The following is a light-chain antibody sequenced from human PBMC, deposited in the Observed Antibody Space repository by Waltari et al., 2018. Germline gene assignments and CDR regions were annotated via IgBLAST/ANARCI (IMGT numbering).Light chain of an antibody. CDR1: AIGERS. J-gene: IGLJ2*01. CDR3: QVWDSSRHHVI. CDR2: YDT. Sequence: SYILPQPPSLSVAPGQPARIPFGVHAIGERSVDWCQQRPGQAPVFVIYYDTDRPSGIPDRFSGSHFGNTATLTISRVEAGDEADYYGQVWDSSRHHVIFGGGTRLTVL. V-gene: IGLV3-21*04.